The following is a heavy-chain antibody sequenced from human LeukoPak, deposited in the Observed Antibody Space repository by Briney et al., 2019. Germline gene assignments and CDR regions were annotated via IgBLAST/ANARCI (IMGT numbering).Heavy chain of an antibody. CDR1: GFTFSSYG. CDR3: AKEQRYCSSTSCHLWDVYYYYGMDV. CDR2: ISYDGSNK. V-gene: IGHV3-30*18. D-gene: IGHD2-2*01. J-gene: IGHJ6*02. Sequence: PGGSLRLSCAASGFTFSSYGMHWVRQAPGKGLEWVAVISYDGSNKYYADSVKGRFTISRDNSKNTLYLQMNSLRAEDTAVYYCAKEQRYCSSTSCHLWDVYYYYGMDVWGQGTTVTVSS.